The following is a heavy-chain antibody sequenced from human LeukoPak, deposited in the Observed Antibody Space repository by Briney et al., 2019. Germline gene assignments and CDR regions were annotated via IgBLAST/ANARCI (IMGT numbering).Heavy chain of an antibody. CDR3: ARGLGLSRANYFDF. D-gene: IGHD3-16*01. CDR1: GGSFSGYY. V-gene: IGHV4-34*01. CDR2: TNHSGVT. J-gene: IGHJ4*02. Sequence: SETLSLTCAVYGGSFSGYYWSWIRQSPGKRLHWIGETNHSGVTDYNPSLESRVTISVDTSKSQFSLKLNSVTAADTAVYYCARGLGLSRANYFDFWGQGTLVTVSS.